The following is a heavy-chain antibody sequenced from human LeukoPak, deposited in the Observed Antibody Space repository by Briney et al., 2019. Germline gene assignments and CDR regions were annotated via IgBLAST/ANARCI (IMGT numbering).Heavy chain of an antibody. V-gene: IGHV4-31*01. CDR3: AREGPHPAYDV. CDR2: IYYTGTA. Sequence: SETLSLTCTVSGDSIGSGGNFWTWLRQHPGKGLEYIGYIYYTGTASYNPSLESLVVMPVNTSTRQFSLRLSSVTAADTAVYFCAREGPHPAYDVWGPGIQVTVSS. D-gene: IGHD5-12*01. CDR1: GDSIGSGGNF. J-gene: IGHJ4*02.